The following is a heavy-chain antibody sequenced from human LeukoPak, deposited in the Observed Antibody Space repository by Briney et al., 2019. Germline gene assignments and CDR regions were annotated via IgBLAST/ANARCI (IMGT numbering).Heavy chain of an antibody. CDR2: INHSGST. CDR1: GGSFSGYY. V-gene: IGHV4-34*01. D-gene: IGHD3-22*01. J-gene: IGHJ4*02. CDR3: AREGVGYYYDSSGYYPLDY. Sequence: SETLSLTCAVYGGSFSGYYWSWIRQPPGKGLEWIGEINHSGSTNYNPSLKSRVTISVDTSKNQFSLKLSSVTAADTAVYYCAREGVGYYYDSSGYYPLDYWGQGTRVTVSS.